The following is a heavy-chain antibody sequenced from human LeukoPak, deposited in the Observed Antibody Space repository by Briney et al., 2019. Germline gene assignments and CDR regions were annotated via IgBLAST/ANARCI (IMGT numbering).Heavy chain of an antibody. D-gene: IGHD3-22*01. CDR3: ARRLCYDSSGYLE. J-gene: IGHJ1*01. V-gene: IGHV4-39*01. Sequence: SETLSLTCTIFGDSVSRGDSYWDWIRQPPGKGLEWIGTIYYSGRTYYSPSLKSRVTLSIDMSNNQFSLILSSVTASDTALYFCARRLCYDSSGYLEWGQGTLVTVSS. CDR2: IYYSGRT. CDR1: GDSVSRGDSY.